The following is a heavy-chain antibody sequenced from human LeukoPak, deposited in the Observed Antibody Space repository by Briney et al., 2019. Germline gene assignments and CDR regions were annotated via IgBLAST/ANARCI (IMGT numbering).Heavy chain of an antibody. J-gene: IGHJ4*02. V-gene: IGHV1-18*01. Sequence: ASLKVSCSASRQTLTTYGISWVRQAPGQGLEWMGWISASNGNTKYSQKVKGRVAMTTDTSTSTAFLELRSLSCDDTAVYYCARGWELHDWGQGTLVTVSS. CDR2: ISASNGNT. CDR1: RQTLTTYG. D-gene: IGHD1-26*01. CDR3: ARGWELHD.